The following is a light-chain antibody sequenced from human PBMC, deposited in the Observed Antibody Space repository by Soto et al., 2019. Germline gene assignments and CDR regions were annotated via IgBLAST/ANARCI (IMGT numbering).Light chain of an antibody. Sequence: QSVLTQPASVSGSPGQSITISCTGTSSDVGSYNLVSWYQQHPGKAPKLMIYEGSKRPSGVSNRFSGSKSGNTASLTISGLQAEDVADHYCCSYAGSSTHGVFGRGTK. CDR1: SSDVGSYNL. CDR2: EGS. V-gene: IGLV2-23*01. CDR3: CSYAGSSTHGV. J-gene: IGLJ2*01.